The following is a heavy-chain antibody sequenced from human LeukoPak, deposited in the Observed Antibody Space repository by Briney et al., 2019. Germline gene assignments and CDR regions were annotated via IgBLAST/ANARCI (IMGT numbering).Heavy chain of an antibody. Sequence: PGGSLRLSCVASGFTFSNFAMSWVRQAPGKGLEWVSTIAGTGDTTFYADSVKGRFTISRDTSRNTLSLQMNSLRVEDTAVYYCARDRESTKLRLGYWGQGSLVTVSS. CDR2: IAGTGDTT. D-gene: IGHD4-23*01. CDR1: GFTFSNFA. V-gene: IGHV3-23*01. CDR3: ARDRESTKLRLGY. J-gene: IGHJ4*02.